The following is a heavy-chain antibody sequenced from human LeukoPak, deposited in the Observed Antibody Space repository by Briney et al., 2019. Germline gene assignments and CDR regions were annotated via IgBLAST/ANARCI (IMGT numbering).Heavy chain of an antibody. Sequence: SETLSLTCTVSGGSISSYYWSWIRQPAGKGLEWIGRIYSSGSTYYNPSLKSRVTISVDTSKNQFSLKLSSVTAADTAVYYCASRYYDFWSGYAGFDPWGQGTLVTVSS. CDR3: ASRYYDFWSGYAGFDP. J-gene: IGHJ5*02. V-gene: IGHV4-4*07. CDR1: GGSISSYY. CDR2: IYSSGST. D-gene: IGHD3-3*01.